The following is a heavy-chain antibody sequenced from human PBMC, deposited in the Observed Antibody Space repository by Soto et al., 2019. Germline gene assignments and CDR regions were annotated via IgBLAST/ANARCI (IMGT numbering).Heavy chain of an antibody. J-gene: IGHJ4*02. V-gene: IGHV1-69*06. CDR3: ARVGGTGGYTYGLDY. Sequence: SAKVSCKASGRAFISYAISWVRQAPGQGLEWMGGIIPVFGTGIYAQKFQGRVTITADKSTNTAYMELSSLRSEDTAVYFCARVGGTGGYTYGLDYWGQGTLVTVSS. CDR1: GRAFISYA. CDR2: IIPVFGTG. D-gene: IGHD5-18*01.